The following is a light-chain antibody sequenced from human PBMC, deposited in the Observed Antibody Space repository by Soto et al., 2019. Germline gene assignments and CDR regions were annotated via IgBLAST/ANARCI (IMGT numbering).Light chain of an antibody. V-gene: IGLV1-51*01. CDR1: SSNIGGNS. CDR2: DDN. J-gene: IGLJ1*01. Sequence: QSVLTQPPSVSAAPGQKVTISCSGSSSNIGGNSVSWYQQLPGTAPKLLIYDDNKRPSGIPDRFSGSKSGTSATLGITGFQTGDEADYYCGSWDSSLSAYVLGHGTKLTVL. CDR3: GSWDSSLSAYV.